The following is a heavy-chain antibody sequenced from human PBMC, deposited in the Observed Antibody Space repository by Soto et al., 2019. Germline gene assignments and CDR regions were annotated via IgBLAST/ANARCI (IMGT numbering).Heavy chain of an antibody. V-gene: IGHV3-23*01. CDR2: MSGSGGRT. D-gene: IGHD3-3*01. CDR3: AKFRGTGVEYFDY. J-gene: IGHJ4*02. CDR1: GFTFDTYA. Sequence: EVQLLESGGGLVQPGGSLRLSCATSGFTFDTYAMSWVRQAPGKGLEWVSLMSGSGGRTSYADSVKGRFTISRENFHSTLYLQMNGLRAEDTAVYYCAKFRGTGVEYFDYWGQGTLVTVSS.